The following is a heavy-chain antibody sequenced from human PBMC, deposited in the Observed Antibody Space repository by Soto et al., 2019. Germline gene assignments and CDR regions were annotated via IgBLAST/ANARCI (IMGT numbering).Heavy chain of an antibody. J-gene: IGHJ4*02. CDR3: ARVLYGFSYGKCDY. Sequence: LRLSCAVSGFIFSDHGMNWVRQAPGKGLEWVSSIDEDGSTTHYADSVKGRFTISRDNSKNTLYLQMDSLRAEDTALYYCARVLYGFSYGKCDYWGQGTLVTVSS. CDR2: IDEDGSTT. D-gene: IGHD1-1*01. CDR1: GFIFSDHG. V-gene: IGHV3-23*01.